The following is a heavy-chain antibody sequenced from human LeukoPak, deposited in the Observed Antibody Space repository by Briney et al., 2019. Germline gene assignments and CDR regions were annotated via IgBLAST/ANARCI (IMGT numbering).Heavy chain of an antibody. CDR3: AKAGGSVRYYYYMDV. V-gene: IGHV3-23*01. Sequence: PGGSLRLSCAASGFTVSSNYMSWVRQAPGKGLEWVSAISGSGGSTYYADSVKGRFTISRDNSKNTLYLQMNSLRAEDTAVYYCAKAGGSVRYYYYMDVWGKGTTVTVSS. D-gene: IGHD5/OR15-5a*01. CDR1: GFTVSSNY. CDR2: ISGSGGST. J-gene: IGHJ6*03.